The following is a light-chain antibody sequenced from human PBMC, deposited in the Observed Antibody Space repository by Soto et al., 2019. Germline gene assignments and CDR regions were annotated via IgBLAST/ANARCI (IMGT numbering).Light chain of an antibody. CDR2: GAS. V-gene: IGKV3-20*01. CDR1: QSVSSSY. J-gene: IGKJ1*01. Sequence: EIVLTQSPGTLSLSPGERATLSCRASQSVSSSYLAWYQQKPGQAPRLLIYGASSRATGIPDRFSGSGSGTDVTLTSSRLELEDFAVYYCQQYGSSPWTFGQGTKVEIK. CDR3: QQYGSSPWT.